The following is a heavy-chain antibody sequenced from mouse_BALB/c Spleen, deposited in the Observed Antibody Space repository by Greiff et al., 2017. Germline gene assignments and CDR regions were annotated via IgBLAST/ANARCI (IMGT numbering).Heavy chain of an antibody. CDR2: IDPANGNT. CDR3: ARGAYDGDYFDY. J-gene: IGHJ2*01. Sequence: VQLKESGAELVKPGASVKLSCTASGFNIKDTYMPWVKQRPEQGLEWIGRIDPANGNTKYAPKFQGKATITADTSSNTAYLQLSSLTSEDTAVYYGARGAYDGDYFDYWGQGTTLTVSS. D-gene: IGHD2-3*01. CDR1: GFNIKDTY. V-gene: IGHV14-3*02.